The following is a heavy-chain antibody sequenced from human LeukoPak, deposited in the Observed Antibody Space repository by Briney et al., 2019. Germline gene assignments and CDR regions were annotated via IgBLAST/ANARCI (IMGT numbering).Heavy chain of an antibody. D-gene: IGHD4-17*01. Sequence: ASVKVSCKASGYTFTSYYMYWVRQATGQGLEWMGWMNPNSGNTGYAQKFQGRVSMTRNTSISTAYMELSSLRSEDTAVYYCARGIGSTTVTTLEYYFDYWGQGTLVTVSS. V-gene: IGHV1-8*02. CDR1: GYTFTSYY. J-gene: IGHJ4*02. CDR2: MNPNSGNT. CDR3: ARGIGSTTVTTLEYYFDY.